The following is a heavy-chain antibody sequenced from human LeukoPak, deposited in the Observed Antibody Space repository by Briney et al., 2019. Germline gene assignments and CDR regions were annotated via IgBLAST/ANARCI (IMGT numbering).Heavy chain of an antibody. CDR1: GFTFSSYA. Sequence: GGSLRLSCAASGFTFSSYAMHWVRQAPGKGLEWVAVISYDGSNKYYADSVKGRFTISRDNSKNTLYLQMNSLGAEDTAVYYCARDPVPLSVAVAGLGYWGQGTLVTVSS. D-gene: IGHD6-19*01. CDR3: ARDPVPLSVAVAGLGY. J-gene: IGHJ4*02. V-gene: IGHV3-30*04. CDR2: ISYDGSNK.